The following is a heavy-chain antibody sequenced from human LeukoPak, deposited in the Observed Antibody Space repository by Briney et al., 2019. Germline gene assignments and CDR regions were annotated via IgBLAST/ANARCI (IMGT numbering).Heavy chain of an antibody. J-gene: IGHJ4*01. D-gene: IGHD1-26*01. CDR1: GDSINKTVYY. V-gene: IGHV4-39*02. CDR2: IYSSGST. CDR3: ARRSSPYT. Sequence: PSETLSLTCTVSGDSINKTVYYWGWIRQPPGKGLEWIGSIYSSGSTHYSPSLKSRVTTSVDTSKNHFSLKLTSVTAADTAVYYCARRSSPYTWGQGTLVTVSS.